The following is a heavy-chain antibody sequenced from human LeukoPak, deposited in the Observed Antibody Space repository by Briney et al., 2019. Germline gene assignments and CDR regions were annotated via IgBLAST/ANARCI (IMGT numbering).Heavy chain of an antibody. V-gene: IGHV3-53*01. J-gene: IGHJ4*02. Sequence: GGSLRLSCAASGFTVSSNYMSWVRQAPGKGLEWVSVIYSGGSTYYADSVKGRFTISRDNSKNTLYLQMNSLRAEDTAVYYCAREPPGGVILDYWGQGTLVTVSS. CDR2: IYSGGST. CDR1: GFTVSSNY. CDR3: AREPPGGVILDY. D-gene: IGHD2-15*01.